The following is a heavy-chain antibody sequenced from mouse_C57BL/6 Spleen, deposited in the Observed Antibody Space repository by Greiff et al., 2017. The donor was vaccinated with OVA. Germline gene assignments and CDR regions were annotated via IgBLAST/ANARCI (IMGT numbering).Heavy chain of an antibody. CDR2: IDPSDSET. Sequence: QLQQPGAELVRPGSSVKLSCKASGYTFTSYWMHWVKQRPIQGLEWIGNIDPSDSETHYNQKFKDKATLTVDKSSSTAYMQLSSLTSEDSAVYYCARSGYYGSRYYFDYWGQGTTLTVSS. CDR1: GYTFTSYW. J-gene: IGHJ2*01. V-gene: IGHV1-52*01. D-gene: IGHD1-1*01. CDR3: ARSGYYGSRYYFDY.